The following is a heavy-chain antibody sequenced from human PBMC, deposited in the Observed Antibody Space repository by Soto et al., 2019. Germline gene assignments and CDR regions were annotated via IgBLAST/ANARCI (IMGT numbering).Heavy chain of an antibody. CDR2: ISYDGSNK. V-gene: IGHV3-30-3*01. J-gene: IGHJ4*02. D-gene: IGHD3-3*01. Sequence: LRLSCAASGFTFSSYAMHWVRQAPGKGLEWVAVISYDGSNKYYADSVKGRFTISRDNSKNTLYLQMNSLRAEDTAVYYCARDLGVFDYWGQGTLVTVSS. CDR1: GFTFSSYA. CDR3: ARDLGVFDY.